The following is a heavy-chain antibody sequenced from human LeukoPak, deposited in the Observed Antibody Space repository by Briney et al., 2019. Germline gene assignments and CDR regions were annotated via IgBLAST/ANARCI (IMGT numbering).Heavy chain of an antibody. D-gene: IGHD5-18*01. J-gene: IGHJ4*02. Sequence: SETLSLTCTVSGYSISSGYYWGWIRQPPGKGLEWIGRIYTSGSTNYNPSLKSRVTMSVDTSKNQFSLKLSSVTAADTAVYYCARDAGYSYGYVDYWGQGTLVTVSS. CDR3: ARDAGYSYGYVDY. CDR2: IYTSGST. CDR1: GYSISSGYY. V-gene: IGHV4-38-2*02.